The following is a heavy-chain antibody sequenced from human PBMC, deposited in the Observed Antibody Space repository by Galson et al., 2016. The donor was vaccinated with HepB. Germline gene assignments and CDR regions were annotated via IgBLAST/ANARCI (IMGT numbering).Heavy chain of an antibody. CDR2: IRSKAYGGTT. CDR1: GFTFGDYA. D-gene: IGHD6-13*01. CDR3: TREVWQQRKRKKIDY. J-gene: IGHJ4*02. Sequence: SLRLSCAASGFTFGDYAMSWFRQAPGKGLEWVGFIRSKAYGGTTEYAASVKGRFTISRDDSKSIAYLQMNSLKTEDTAVYYCTREVWQQRKRKKIDYWGQGTLVTVSS. V-gene: IGHV3-49*03.